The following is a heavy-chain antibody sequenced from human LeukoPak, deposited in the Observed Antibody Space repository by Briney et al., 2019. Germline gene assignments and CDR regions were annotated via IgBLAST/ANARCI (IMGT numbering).Heavy chain of an antibody. CDR2: INPNSGGT. CDR3: ARDLRETTVVTGSYYYYYGMDV. V-gene: IGHV1-2*02. Sequence: ASVTVSCKASGYTFTGYYMHWVRQAPGQGLEWMGWINPNSGGTNYAQKFQGRVTMTRDTSISTAYMELSRLRSDDTAVYYCARDLRETTVVTGSYYYYYGMDVWGKGTTVTVSS. D-gene: IGHD4-23*01. CDR1: GYTFTGYY. J-gene: IGHJ6*04.